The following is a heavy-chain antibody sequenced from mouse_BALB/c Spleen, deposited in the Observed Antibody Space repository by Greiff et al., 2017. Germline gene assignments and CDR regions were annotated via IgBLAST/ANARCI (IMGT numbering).Heavy chain of an antibody. D-gene: IGHD1-2*01. J-gene: IGHJ3*01. CDR3: AREGTTATGFAY. V-gene: IGHV5-9-4*01. CDR2: ISSGGSYT. Sequence: DVMLVESGGGLVKPGGSLKLSCAASGFTFSSYAMSWVRQSPEKRLEWVAEISSGGSYTYYPDTVTGRFTISRDNAKNTLYLEMSSLRSEDTAMYYCAREGTTATGFAYWGQGTLVTVSA. CDR1: GFTFSSYA.